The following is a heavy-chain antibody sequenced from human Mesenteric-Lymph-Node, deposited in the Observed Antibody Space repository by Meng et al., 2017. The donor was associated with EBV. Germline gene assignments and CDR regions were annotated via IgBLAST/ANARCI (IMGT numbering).Heavy chain of an antibody. V-gene: IGHV4-39*01. J-gene: IGHJ3*02. CDR1: GGSISSSRYY. Sequence: PHGSGPGQIKPSENLALPCTGAGGSISSSRYYLGWTRPPTGQGLDWIGSIYYSGTTYYNPSLKSRVTISVDTSKDQFSLKLASVTAADTAVYYCARPARVVVVYDAFDIWGHGTVVTVSS. CDR3: ARPARVVVVYDAFDI. D-gene: IGHD2-15*01. CDR2: IYYSGTT.